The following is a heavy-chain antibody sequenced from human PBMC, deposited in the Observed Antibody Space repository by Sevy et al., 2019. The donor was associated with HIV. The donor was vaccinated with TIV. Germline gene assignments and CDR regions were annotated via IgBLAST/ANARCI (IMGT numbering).Heavy chain of an antibody. D-gene: IGHD4-17*01. CDR3: ARGRSGDYGGYVLWETYGMDV. Sequence: GGSLRLSCAASGFTFSSYWMSWVRQAPGKGLEWVANIKQDGSEKYYVDSVKGRITISRDNAKNSLYLQRNSLRAEDAAVYYCARGRSGDYGGYVLWETYGMDVWGQGTTVTVSS. J-gene: IGHJ6*02. CDR1: GFTFSSYW. CDR2: IKQDGSEK. V-gene: IGHV3-7*01.